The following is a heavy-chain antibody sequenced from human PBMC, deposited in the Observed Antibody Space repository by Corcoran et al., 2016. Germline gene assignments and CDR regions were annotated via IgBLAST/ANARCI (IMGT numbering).Heavy chain of an antibody. CDR2: IYSGGST. J-gene: IGHJ6*02. Sequence: EVQLVESGGGLIQPGGSLRLSCAASGFTVSSNYMSWVRQAPGKGLEWVSVIYSGGSTYYADSVKGRFTISRDNSKNTRYLQMNSLRAEEPAVYYCAIDNRDSNYPYYFYGMDVWGQGTTVTVSS. V-gene: IGHV3-53*01. D-gene: IGHD4-4*01. CDR3: AIDNRDSNYPYYFYGMDV. CDR1: GFTVSSNY.